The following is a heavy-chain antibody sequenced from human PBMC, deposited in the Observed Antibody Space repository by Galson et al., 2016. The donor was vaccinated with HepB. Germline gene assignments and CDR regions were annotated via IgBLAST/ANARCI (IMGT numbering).Heavy chain of an antibody. Sequence: SLRLSCAASGFTFSSYSMNWVRQAPGKGLEWVSYISSSSSTIYYADSVKGRFTISRDNAKNSLYVQMNSLRVEDTAVYYCARDPGYITAAPFFDYWGQGTLVTVSS. CDR1: GFTFSSYS. V-gene: IGHV3-48*01. CDR2: ISSSSSTI. CDR3: ARDPGYITAAPFFDY. D-gene: IGHD5-24*01. J-gene: IGHJ4*02.